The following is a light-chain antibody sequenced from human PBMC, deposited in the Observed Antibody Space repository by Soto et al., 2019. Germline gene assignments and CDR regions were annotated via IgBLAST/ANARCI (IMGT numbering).Light chain of an antibody. CDR3: QHYNSFPWT. J-gene: IGKJ1*01. Sequence: ALRMTQSPSSLSASTGDRVTITCRASEAISSYLAWYRQRPGEPPKLLIYGASTLQSGVPSRFSGSGSGTEFTLTISCLQSDDFATYYCQHYNSFPWTFGQGTKVEMK. V-gene: IGKV1-8*01. CDR2: GAS. CDR1: EAISSY.